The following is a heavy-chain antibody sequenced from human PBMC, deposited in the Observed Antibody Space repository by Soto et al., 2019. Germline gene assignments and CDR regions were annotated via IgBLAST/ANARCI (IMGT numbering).Heavy chain of an antibody. CDR1: GYTFTSYA. Sequence: ASVQVSFQASGYTFTSYAMHWVRQAPGQRLEWMGWINAGNGNTKYSQKFQGRVTITRDTSASTAYMELSSLRSEDTAAYYCARDRRRINYYGSGSYWAGYGMDVWGQGTTVTVSS. CDR3: ARDRRRINYYGSGSYWAGYGMDV. CDR2: INAGNGNT. D-gene: IGHD3-10*01. V-gene: IGHV1-3*01. J-gene: IGHJ6*02.